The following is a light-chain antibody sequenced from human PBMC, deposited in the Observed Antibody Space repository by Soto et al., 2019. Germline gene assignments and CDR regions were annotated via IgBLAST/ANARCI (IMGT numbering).Light chain of an antibody. CDR2: DAS. Sequence: DIQMTQSPSSLSASVGDRVTITCQASQDISNYLNWYQQKPGKAPKLLIYDASNLETGVPSRFSGSGXGTDFTFTISSLQPEDIXTYYCQQYDNRSVTFGGGTKVEIK. CDR3: QQYDNRSVT. V-gene: IGKV1-33*01. CDR1: QDISNY. J-gene: IGKJ4*01.